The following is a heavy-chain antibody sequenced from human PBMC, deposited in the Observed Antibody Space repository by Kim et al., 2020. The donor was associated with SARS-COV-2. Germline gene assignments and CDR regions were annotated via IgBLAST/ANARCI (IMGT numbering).Heavy chain of an antibody. D-gene: IGHD1-26*01. Sequence: AQNFQGRVTMTEDTSTDTAYMELSSLRSEDTAVYYCATDLGSWGGDAFDIWGQGTMVTVSS. V-gene: IGHV1-24*01. CDR3: ATDLGSWGGDAFDI. J-gene: IGHJ3*02.